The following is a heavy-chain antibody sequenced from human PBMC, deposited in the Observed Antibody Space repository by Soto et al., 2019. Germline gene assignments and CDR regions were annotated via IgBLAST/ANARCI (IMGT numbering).Heavy chain of an antibody. J-gene: IGHJ5*02. CDR2: IYYSGST. CDR1: GGSISSGGYY. D-gene: IGHD1-20*01. V-gene: IGHV4-61*08. Sequence: PSETLSLTCTVSGGSISSGGYYWSWIRHHPGKGLEWIGYIYYSGSTNYNPSLKSRVTISVDTSKNQFSLKLSSVTAADTAVYYCARGELLGSRAQLSITDFDPWGQGTLVTVSS. CDR3: ARGELLGSRAQLSITDFDP.